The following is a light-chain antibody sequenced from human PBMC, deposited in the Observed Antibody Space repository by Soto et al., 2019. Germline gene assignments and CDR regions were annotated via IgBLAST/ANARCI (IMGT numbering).Light chain of an antibody. V-gene: IGKV1-5*01. J-gene: IGKJ1*01. Sequence: DIQMTQSPSTLSASVGDRVTITCRASQSISSWLAWYQQKPGKAPKLLIYDASSLESGVPSRFSGSGSGTEFTLTISSLKHDDFATYYCQEYQSYSRRFGQGTKVEIK. CDR3: QEYQSYSRR. CDR1: QSISSW. CDR2: DAS.